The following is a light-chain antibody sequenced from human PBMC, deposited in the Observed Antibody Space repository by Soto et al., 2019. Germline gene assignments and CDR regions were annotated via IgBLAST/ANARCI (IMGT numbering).Light chain of an antibody. V-gene: IGKV3-11*01. CDR3: QQRSST. Sequence: EIVLTQSPATLSLSPGERATLSCRASQSVASSLAWYQQKPGQAPRLLIYDASIRATGIPARFSGSGSGTDFTLTISSLEPEDFGFYYCQQRSSTFGGGTKVEIK. CDR1: QSVASS. J-gene: IGKJ4*01. CDR2: DAS.